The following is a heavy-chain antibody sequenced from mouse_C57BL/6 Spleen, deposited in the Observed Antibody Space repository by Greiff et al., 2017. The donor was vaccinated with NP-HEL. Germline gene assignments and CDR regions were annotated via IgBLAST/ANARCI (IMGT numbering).Heavy chain of an antibody. Sequence: EVQVVESGGGLVQPGGSLSLSCAASGFTFTDYYMSWVRQPPGKALEWLGFIRNKANGYTTEYSASVKGRFTISRDNSQSILYLQMNALRAEDSATYYCARAGYPYYFDYWGQGTTLTVSS. CDR2: IRNKANGYTT. J-gene: IGHJ2*01. D-gene: IGHD2-2*01. CDR3: ARAGYPYYFDY. V-gene: IGHV7-3*01. CDR1: GFTFTDYY.